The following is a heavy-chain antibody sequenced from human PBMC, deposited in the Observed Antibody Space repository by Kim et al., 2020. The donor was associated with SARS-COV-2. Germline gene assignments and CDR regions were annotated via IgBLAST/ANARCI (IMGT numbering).Heavy chain of an antibody. Sequence: GGSLRLSCAASGFTFSSYGMHWVRQAPGKGLEWVAVISYDGSNKYYADSVKGRFTISRDNSKNTLYLQMNSLRAEDTAVYYCAKVRVAYYDFWTMRDAFDIWGQGTMVTVSS. V-gene: IGHV3-30*18. CDR1: GFTFSSYG. D-gene: IGHD3-3*01. J-gene: IGHJ3*02. CDR3: AKVRVAYYDFWTMRDAFDI. CDR2: ISYDGSNK.